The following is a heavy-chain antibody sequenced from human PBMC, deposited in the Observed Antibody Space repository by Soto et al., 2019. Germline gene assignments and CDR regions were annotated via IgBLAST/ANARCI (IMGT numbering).Heavy chain of an antibody. D-gene: IGHD1-26*01. CDR2: IIPIFGTA. V-gene: IGHV1-69*06. Sequence: GASVKVSCKASGGTFSSYAISWVRQAPGQGLEWMGGIIPIFGTANYAQKFQGRVTITADKSTSTAYMELSSLRSEDTAVYYCARGVRGSHLSSGWFDPWGQGTLVTVSS. J-gene: IGHJ5*02. CDR1: GGTFSSYA. CDR3: ARGVRGSHLSSGWFDP.